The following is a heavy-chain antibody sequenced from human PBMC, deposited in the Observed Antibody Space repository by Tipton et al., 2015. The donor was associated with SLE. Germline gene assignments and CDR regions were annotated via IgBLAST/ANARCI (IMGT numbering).Heavy chain of an antibody. D-gene: IGHD2-2*01. Sequence: SLRLSCAASGFTFSNYAMHWVRQTPGKGLEWVAVISYDGRNKYYADSVKGRFTISRDNSKNTLYLQMNSLRAEDTAVYYCEGQLPPPDAFDIWGQGTMVTVSS. J-gene: IGHJ3*02. CDR2: ISYDGRNK. V-gene: IGHV3-30*04. CDR1: GFTFSNYA. CDR3: EGQLPPPDAFDI.